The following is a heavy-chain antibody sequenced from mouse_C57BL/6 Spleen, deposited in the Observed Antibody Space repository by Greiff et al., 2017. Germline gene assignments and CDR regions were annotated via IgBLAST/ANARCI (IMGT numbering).Heavy chain of an antibody. V-gene: IGHV1-64*01. CDR2: IHPNSGST. J-gene: IGHJ4*01. CDR3: AFITAVVAPMDY. D-gene: IGHD1-1*01. CDR1: GYTFTSYW. Sequence: QVQLQQPGAELVKPGASVKLSCKASGYTFTSYWMHWVKQRPGQGLEWIGMIHPNSGSTNYNEKFKSKATLTVDKSSSTAYMQLSSLTSEDSAVYDRAFITAVVAPMDYWGQGTSVTVSS.